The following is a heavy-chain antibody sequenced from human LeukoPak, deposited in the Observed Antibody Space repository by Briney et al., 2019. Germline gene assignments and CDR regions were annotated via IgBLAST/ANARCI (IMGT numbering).Heavy chain of an antibody. Sequence: GRSLRLSCAGSGFIFNNYAMHWVRQPPGKGLEWVSGISWNSGSIDYADSVKGRFTISRDNAKNSLYLQMHSLRVEDTAFYYCAKDNRRHYTSGPNPDSLHWGQGALVTVSS. CDR3: AKDNRRHYTSGPNPDSLH. CDR1: GFIFNNYA. CDR2: ISWNSGSI. J-gene: IGHJ4*02. V-gene: IGHV3-9*01. D-gene: IGHD6-19*01.